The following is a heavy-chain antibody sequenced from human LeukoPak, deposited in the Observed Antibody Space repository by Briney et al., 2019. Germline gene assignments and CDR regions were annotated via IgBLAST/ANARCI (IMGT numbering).Heavy chain of an antibody. J-gene: IGHJ6*04. CDR3: ARVVRGSDYYYYGMDV. CDR1: GYTFTSYG. D-gene: IGHD3-10*01. CDR2: ISAYNGNT. Sequence: ASAKVSCKASGYTFTSYGISWVRQAPGQGLEWMGWISAYNGNTNYAQKLQGRVTMTTDTSTSTAYMELRSLRSDDTAVYYCARVVRGSDYYYYGMDVWGKGTTVTVSS. V-gene: IGHV1-18*04.